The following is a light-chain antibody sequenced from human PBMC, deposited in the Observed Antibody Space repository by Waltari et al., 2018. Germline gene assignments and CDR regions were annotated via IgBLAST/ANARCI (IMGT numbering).Light chain of an antibody. Sequence: DIVMTQSPLSLPVTLGEPASISCRSSQSLLYTNGYNYLVWYLQKPGQSPQLLIYLGSNRASGVPDRFSGSGSGTNFTLKISRVEAEDVGIYYCMQALQTPTFGGGTKVEI. V-gene: IGKV2-28*01. CDR1: QSLLYTNGYNY. CDR2: LGS. J-gene: IGKJ4*01. CDR3: MQALQTPT.